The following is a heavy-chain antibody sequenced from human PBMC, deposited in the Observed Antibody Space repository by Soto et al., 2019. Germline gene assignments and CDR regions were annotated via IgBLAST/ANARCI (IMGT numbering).Heavy chain of an antibody. Sequence: SQNLSLTCDSSGDSVSSNSAAWNWIRQSPSRCVEWLGRTYYRSKWYNDYAVSVKSRITINPDTSKNQFSLQLNSVTPEDTAVDNWPTNPGCPVGYDLLRRLRHFGYYGMDVWGEGTTVTVSS. J-gene: IGHJ6*04. V-gene: IGHV6-1*01. CDR1: GDSVSSNSAA. CDR2: TYYRSKWYN. D-gene: IGHD5-12*01. CDR3: PTNPGCPVGYDLLRRLRHFGYYGMDV.